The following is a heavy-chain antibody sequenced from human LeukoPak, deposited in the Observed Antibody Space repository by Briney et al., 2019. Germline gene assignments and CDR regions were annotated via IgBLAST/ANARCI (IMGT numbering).Heavy chain of an antibody. CDR2: IYPGDSDT. CDR1: GYSFTSYC. Sequence: PGESLNISCKGSGYSFTSYCICWVRQMPGKGLECMGIIYPGDSDTTYSPSLQAQVTISADKSISTAYLQWSSLKASDTAMYYCARQGPYCSSTSCKMGRGLFDPWGQGTLVTVSS. V-gene: IGHV5-51*01. CDR3: ARQGPYCSSTSCKMGRGLFDP. J-gene: IGHJ5*02. D-gene: IGHD2-2*01.